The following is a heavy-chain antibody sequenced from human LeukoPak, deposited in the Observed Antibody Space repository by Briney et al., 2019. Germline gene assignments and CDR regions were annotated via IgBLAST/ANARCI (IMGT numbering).Heavy chain of an antibody. Sequence: GGSLRDSCAASGFSFSSYGVHWVRQAPGKGLEWVAVIWYDGSNKYYVDSVKGRFTISRDNSKNTLFLQLNSLRAEDTAVYYCARDTRSVGSGTYYPFYYGMDARGHGATVTVSS. D-gene: IGHD3-10*01. CDR1: GFSFSSYG. J-gene: IGHJ6*02. CDR2: IWYDGSNK. CDR3: ARDTRSVGSGTYYPFYYGMDA. V-gene: IGHV3-33*01.